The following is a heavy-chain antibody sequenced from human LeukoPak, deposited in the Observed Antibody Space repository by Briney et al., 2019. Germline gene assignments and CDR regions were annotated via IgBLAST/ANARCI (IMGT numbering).Heavy chain of an antibody. D-gene: IGHD4-17*01. V-gene: IGHV5-51*01. J-gene: IGHJ4*02. Sequence: GESLKISCKGSGYSFTNYWIGWVRQMPGKGLEWMGIIYPGDSDTRYSPSFQGQVTISADKSISTVYLQWSSLKASDTAMYYCARGDYGDYRVYYTLFDYWGQGTLVTVSS. CDR3: ARGDYGDYRVYYTLFDY. CDR1: GYSFTNYW. CDR2: IYPGDSDT.